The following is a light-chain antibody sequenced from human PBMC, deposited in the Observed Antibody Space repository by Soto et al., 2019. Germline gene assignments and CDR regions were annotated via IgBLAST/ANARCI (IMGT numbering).Light chain of an antibody. Sequence: QAVVTQPPSVSGAPGQRVTISCTGSSSNIGAGYDVHWYQQLPGTAPKLLIFSNNNRPSGVPDRFSGSKSGTSASLAITGLQAEDEADYYCQSYDSSLSGYVAVGGGTKLTVL. V-gene: IGLV1-40*01. CDR3: QSYDSSLSGYVA. CDR1: SSNIGAGYD. J-gene: IGLJ2*01. CDR2: SNN.